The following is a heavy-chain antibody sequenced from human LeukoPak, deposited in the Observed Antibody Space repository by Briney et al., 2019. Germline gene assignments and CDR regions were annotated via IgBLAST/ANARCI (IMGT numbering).Heavy chain of an antibody. V-gene: IGHV3-7*01. CDR1: GFTFSSYW. J-gene: IGHJ6*03. CDR3: ARRPYCGGDCYSYYYYYYMDV. CDR2: IKQDGSEK. Sequence: GGSLRLSCAASGFTFSSYWMSWLRQAPGKGLEWVANIKQDGSEKYYVDSVKGRFTISRDNAKNSLYLQMNSLRAEDTAVYYCARRPYCGGDCYSYYYYYYMDVWGKGTTVTVSS. D-gene: IGHD2-21*01.